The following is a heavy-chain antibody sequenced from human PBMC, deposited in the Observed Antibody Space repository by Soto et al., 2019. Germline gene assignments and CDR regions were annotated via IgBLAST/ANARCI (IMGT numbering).Heavy chain of an antibody. D-gene: IGHD3-10*01. V-gene: IGHV4-61*01. CDR1: GASVSSGSYF. CDR3: ARVDGSGTYSLFDY. J-gene: IGHJ4*02. Sequence: KSSETLSLTCTVSGASVSSGSYFWSWIRQSPGKGLEWIGYIYHNGNTNDNPSLRGRVTISLDTSKNQFSLKLRSVTAADTAVYYCARVDGSGTYSLFDYWGQGALVTVSS. CDR2: IYHNGNT.